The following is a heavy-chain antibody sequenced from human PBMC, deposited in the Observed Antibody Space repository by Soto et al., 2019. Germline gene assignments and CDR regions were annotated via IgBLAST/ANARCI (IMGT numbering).Heavy chain of an antibody. CDR3: ASSPSHGYDSSGYYYFDY. CDR1: GGSFSGYY. CDR2: INHSGST. J-gene: IGHJ4*02. Sequence: LSLTCAVYGGSFSGYYWSWIRQPPGKGLEWIGEINHSGSTNYNPSLKSRVTISVDTSKNQSSLKLSSVTAADTAVYYCASSPSHGYDSSGYYYFDYWGQG. V-gene: IGHV4-34*01. D-gene: IGHD3-22*01.